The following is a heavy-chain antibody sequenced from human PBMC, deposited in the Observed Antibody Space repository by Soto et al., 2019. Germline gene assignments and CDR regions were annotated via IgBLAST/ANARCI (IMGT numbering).Heavy chain of an antibody. CDR2: IIPIFGTA. V-gene: IGHV1-69*13. D-gene: IGHD1-7*01. CDR1: GGTFSSYA. Sequence: GASVKVSCKASGGTFSSYAISWVRQAPGQGLEWMGGIIPIFGTANYAQKFQGRVTITADESTSTAYMELSSLRSEDTAVYYCATQNQPRITGTRGGAFDIWGQGTMVTVSS. CDR3: ATQNQPRITGTRGGAFDI. J-gene: IGHJ3*02.